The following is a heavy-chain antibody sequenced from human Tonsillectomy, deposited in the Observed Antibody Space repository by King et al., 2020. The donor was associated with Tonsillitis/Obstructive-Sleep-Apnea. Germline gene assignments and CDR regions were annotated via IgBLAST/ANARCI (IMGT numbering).Heavy chain of an antibody. Sequence: QLVQYGGDLVQPGGSLKLSCAASGFIFSGSDMHWVRQASGKGLEWVGRIRSKANTYSTADAASVKGRFTISRDDSKNTAYLHMNSLKTEDTAVYYCTTRPDAYFQYWGQGTLVTVSS. CDR2: IRSKANTYST. D-gene: IGHD1-14*01. CDR1: GFIFSGSD. CDR3: TTRPDAYFQY. V-gene: IGHV3-73*01. J-gene: IGHJ1*01.